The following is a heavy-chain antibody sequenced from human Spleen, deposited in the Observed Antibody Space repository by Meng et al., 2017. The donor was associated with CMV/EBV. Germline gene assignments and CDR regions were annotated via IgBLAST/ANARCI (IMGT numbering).Heavy chain of an antibody. J-gene: IGHJ6*02. D-gene: IGHD2-2*01. V-gene: IGHV3-23*01. CDR3: ARCQLLPYYYYYGMDV. CDR1: GFAFNSYA. CDR2: ISGGLGST. Sequence: GESLKISCAASGFAFNSYAMNWVRQAPGKGLEWVSAISGGLGSTYYADSVKGRFTISRDNAKSSVYLQMNSLRAEDTAVYYCARCQLLPYYYYYGMDVWGQGTTVTVSS.